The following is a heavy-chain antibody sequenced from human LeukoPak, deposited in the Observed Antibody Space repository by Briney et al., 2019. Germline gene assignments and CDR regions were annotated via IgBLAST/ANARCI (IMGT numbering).Heavy chain of an antibody. Sequence: GGSLRLSCVASGFTFTTHWMSWVRQAPGKGLEWVANIHQDGSDKYYVDSVKGRFTISRDNAKNSLYLQMNRLRAEDTAVYFCARYGGSYLDYWGQGTLVTVSS. D-gene: IGHD1-26*01. CDR3: ARYGGSYLDY. V-gene: IGHV3-7*01. CDR2: IHQDGSDK. J-gene: IGHJ4*02. CDR1: GFTFTTHW.